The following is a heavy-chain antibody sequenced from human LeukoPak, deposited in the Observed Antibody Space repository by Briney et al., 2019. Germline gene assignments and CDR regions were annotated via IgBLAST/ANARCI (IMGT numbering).Heavy chain of an antibody. Sequence: ASVKVSCKAPGYTFTSYGISWVRQAPGQGLEWMGWISAYNGNTNYAQKLQGRVTMTTDTSTSTAYMELRSLRSDDTAVYYCARDGRPFLEWLYTNWFDPWGQGTLVTVSS. J-gene: IGHJ5*02. V-gene: IGHV1-18*01. CDR1: GYTFTSYG. CDR2: ISAYNGNT. D-gene: IGHD3-3*01. CDR3: ARDGRPFLEWLYTNWFDP.